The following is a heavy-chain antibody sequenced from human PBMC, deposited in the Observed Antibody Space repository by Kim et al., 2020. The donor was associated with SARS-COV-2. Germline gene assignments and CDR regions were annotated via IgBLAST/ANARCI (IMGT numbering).Heavy chain of an antibody. D-gene: IGHD3-9*01. Sequence: GGSLRLSCAASGFTFSSYSMNWVRQAPGKGLEWVSYISSSSSTIYYADSVKGRFTISRDNAKNSLYLQMNSLRDEDTAVYYCARVVDFDWLLYRSYYFDYWGQGTLVTVSS. CDR2: ISSSSSTI. CDR3: ARVVDFDWLLYRSYYFDY. V-gene: IGHV3-48*02. CDR1: GFTFSSYS. J-gene: IGHJ4*02.